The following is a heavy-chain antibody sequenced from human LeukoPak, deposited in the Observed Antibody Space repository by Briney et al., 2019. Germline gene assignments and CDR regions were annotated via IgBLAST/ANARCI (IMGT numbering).Heavy chain of an antibody. CDR3: AHIQGSSGYVDI. J-gene: IGHJ3*02. Sequence: SGPTLMNPAQTLTLTCTFSGCSRGTRGEGVGWIRQPPGKARERLTLSYWDEDKRYSPSLKSRLTIPKDPSKNQVVLTMPTMDPVDTATYYCAHIQGSSGYVDIWGQGTMVTVSS. CDR2: SYWDEDK. CDR1: GCSRGTRGEG. D-gene: IGHD3-22*01. V-gene: IGHV2-5*02.